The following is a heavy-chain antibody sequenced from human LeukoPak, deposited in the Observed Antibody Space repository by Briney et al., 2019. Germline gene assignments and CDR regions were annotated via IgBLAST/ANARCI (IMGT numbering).Heavy chain of an antibody. Sequence: NPSETLSLTCAVSGGSFSGLSWSWIRQPPGKGLEWIGFICYSGTTYYNPSLMSRVSIVFDTYSNQFSLRVRSVTAADTAAFYCAKHVMRKHPGGSSYTDAFDTWGNGKRVTVSS. V-gene: IGHV4-59*08. CDR2: ICYSGTT. CDR1: GGSFSGLS. J-gene: IGHJ3*02. CDR3: AKHVMRKHPGGSSYTDAFDT. D-gene: IGHD3-22*01.